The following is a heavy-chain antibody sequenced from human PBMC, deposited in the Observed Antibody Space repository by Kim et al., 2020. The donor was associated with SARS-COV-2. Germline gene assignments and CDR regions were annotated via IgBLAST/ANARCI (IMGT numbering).Heavy chain of an antibody. J-gene: IGHJ4*02. CDR2: ISYDGSKK. V-gene: IGHV3-30*18. CDR3: AKDLYSSSSGGDY. Sequence: GGSLRLSCAASGFTFSSYGMHWVRQAPGKGLEWVAVISYDGSKKYYADSVKGRFTISRDNSKNTLYLQMNSLRAEDTAVYYCAKDLYSSSSGGDYWGQGTLVTVSS. CDR1: GFTFSSYG. D-gene: IGHD6-6*01.